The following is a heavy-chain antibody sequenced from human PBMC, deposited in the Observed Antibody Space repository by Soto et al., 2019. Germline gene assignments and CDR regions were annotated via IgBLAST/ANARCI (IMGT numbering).Heavy chain of an antibody. CDR3: AREFWSGPFDY. D-gene: IGHD3-3*01. V-gene: IGHV3-33*01. J-gene: IGHJ4*02. CDR2: IWYDGSNK. Sequence: QVQLVESGGGVVQPGRSLRLPCAASGFTFSSYGMHWVRQAPGKGLEWVAVIWYDGSNKYNADSVKGRFTISRDNSKNTLYLQMNSLRAEDTAVYYCAREFWSGPFDYWGQGTLVTVSS. CDR1: GFTFSSYG.